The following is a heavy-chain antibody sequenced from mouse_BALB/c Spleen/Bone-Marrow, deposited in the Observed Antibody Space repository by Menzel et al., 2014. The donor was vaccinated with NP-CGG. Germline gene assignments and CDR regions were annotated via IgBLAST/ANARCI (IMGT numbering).Heavy chain of an antibody. V-gene: IGHV1-80*01. J-gene: IGHJ2*01. CDR2: IHPGDGDT. CDR3: ARVYYGNLDY. Sequence: QVQLQQSGAELVRPGPSVKISCKASGYTFTNFWMNWVKQRPGQGLEWIGQIHPGDGDTNNNGKFKGKATLTTDKSSSTAYMQLSSLSSEDSAVYFCARVYYGNLDYWGQGTTLTVSS. CDR1: GYTFTNFW. D-gene: IGHD2-1*01.